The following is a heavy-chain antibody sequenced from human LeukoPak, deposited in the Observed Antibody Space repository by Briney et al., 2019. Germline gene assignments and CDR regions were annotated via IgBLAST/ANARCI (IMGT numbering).Heavy chain of an antibody. CDR2: ISGGGSNI. V-gene: IGHV3-23*01. CDR3: AKAQASKVTAAFSRGFDH. J-gene: IGHJ5*02. Sequence: PGGSLRVSCVASGFTFSTYGLAWVRQAPGKGLEWVSSISGGGSNIYYGDSVKGRFTISRDNSKNTLYLQLNSLRVEDTAMYYCAKAQASKVTAAFSRGFDHWGQGTLVTVSS. CDR1: GFTFSTYG. D-gene: IGHD6-13*01.